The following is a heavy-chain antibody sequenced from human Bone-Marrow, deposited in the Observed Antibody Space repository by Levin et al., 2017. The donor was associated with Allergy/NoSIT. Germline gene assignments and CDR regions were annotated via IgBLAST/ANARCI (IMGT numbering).Heavy chain of an antibody. Sequence: GGSLRLSCAASGFTFSGSAMHWVRQASGKGLEWVGRIRSKANSYATAYAASVKGRFTISRDDSKNTAYLQMNSLKTEDTAVYYCTRHRERRRARNDFDYWGQGTLVTVSS. CDR1: GFTFSGSA. V-gene: IGHV3-73*01. CDR2: IRSKANSYAT. D-gene: IGHD1-14*01. CDR3: TRHRERRRARNDFDY. J-gene: IGHJ4*02.